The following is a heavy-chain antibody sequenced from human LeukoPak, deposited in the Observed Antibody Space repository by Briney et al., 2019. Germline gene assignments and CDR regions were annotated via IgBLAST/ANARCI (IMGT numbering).Heavy chain of an antibody. Sequence: ASVKVSCKASGYTFTGYYMHWLRQAPGQGLEWMGWINPNSGGTNYAQKFQGWVTITRDTSISTAYMELSRLRSDDTAVYYCARDVNDILTGYSYNWFDPWGQGTLVTVSS. CDR1: GYTFTGYY. V-gene: IGHV1-2*04. D-gene: IGHD3-9*01. CDR3: ARDVNDILTGYSYNWFDP. CDR2: INPNSGGT. J-gene: IGHJ5*02.